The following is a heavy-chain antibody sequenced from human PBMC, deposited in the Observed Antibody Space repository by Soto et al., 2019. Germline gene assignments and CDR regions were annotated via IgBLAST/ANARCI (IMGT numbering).Heavy chain of an antibody. CDR3: ARDPYDILTGSFDY. D-gene: IGHD3-9*01. Sequence: SETLSLTCAVSGYSISSGYYWGWIRQPPGKGLEWIGSIYHSGSTYYNPSLKSRVTISVDTSKNQFSLKLSSVTAADTAVYYCARDPYDILTGSFDYWGQGTLVTVS. CDR1: GYSISSGYY. CDR2: IYHSGST. V-gene: IGHV4-38-2*02. J-gene: IGHJ4*02.